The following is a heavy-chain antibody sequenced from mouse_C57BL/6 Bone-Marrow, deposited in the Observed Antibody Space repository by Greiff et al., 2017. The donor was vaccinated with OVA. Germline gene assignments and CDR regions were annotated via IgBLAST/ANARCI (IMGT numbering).Heavy chain of an antibody. CDR1: GYTFTSYW. CDR2: IHPNSGST. Sequence: QVHVKQPGAELVKPGASVKLSRKASGYTFTSYWMHWVKQRPGQGLEWIGMIHPNSGSTNYNEKFKSKATLTVDKSSSTAYMQLSSLTSEDSAVYYCARWITTVVAHYFDYWGQGTTLTVSS. J-gene: IGHJ2*01. CDR3: ARWITTVVAHYFDY. D-gene: IGHD1-1*01. V-gene: IGHV1-64*01.